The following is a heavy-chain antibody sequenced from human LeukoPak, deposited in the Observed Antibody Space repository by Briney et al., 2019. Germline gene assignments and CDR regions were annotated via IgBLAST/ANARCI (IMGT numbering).Heavy chain of an antibody. J-gene: IGHJ5*02. CDR3: ASGRIVGATVNGKNWFDP. CDR2: IYYSGST. CDR1: GGSISSYY. Sequence: SETLSLTCTVSGGSISSYYWSWIRQPPGKGLEWIGYIYYSGSTNYNPSLKSRVTISVDTSKNQFSLKLSSVTAADTAVYYCASGRIVGATVNGKNWFDPWGQGTLVTVSS. V-gene: IGHV4-59*01. D-gene: IGHD1-26*01.